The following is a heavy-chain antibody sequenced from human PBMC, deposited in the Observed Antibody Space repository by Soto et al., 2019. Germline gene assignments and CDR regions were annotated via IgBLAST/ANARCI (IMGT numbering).Heavy chain of an antibody. CDR3: ARDSNIGFDP. J-gene: IGHJ5*02. CDR1: GFTFTNYW. V-gene: IGHV3-74*01. D-gene: IGHD5-12*01. CDR2: INSDGSST. Sequence: GGSLRLSCAASGFTFTNYWMHLVRQAPGKGLVWVSHINSDGSSTSYADSVKGRFTISRDNAKNTLYLQMNSLRAEDTAVYYCARDSNIGFDPWGQGTLVTVSS.